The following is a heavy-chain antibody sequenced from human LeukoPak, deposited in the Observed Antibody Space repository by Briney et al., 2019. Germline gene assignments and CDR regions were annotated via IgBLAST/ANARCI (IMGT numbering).Heavy chain of an antibody. CDR1: GYTFTGYF. CDR2: INPNTGGT. V-gene: IGHV1-2*06. CDR3: ARVKSDIFHYMDV. D-gene: IGHD3-3*02. J-gene: IGHJ6*03. Sequence: ASVKVSCKASGYTFTGYFIHWVRQAPGQGLEWMGRINPNTGGTNYAQEFQGRVTMTRDTSITTAYMELSRLRSDDTAIYYCARVKSDIFHYMDVWGKGTTVTVSS.